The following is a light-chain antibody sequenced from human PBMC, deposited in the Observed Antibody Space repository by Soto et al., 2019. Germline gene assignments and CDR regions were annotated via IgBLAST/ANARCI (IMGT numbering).Light chain of an antibody. CDR3: QQFEDFPRAII. CDR1: QDISTY. Sequence: QMPPSTSPLAAPVGEQVPINCQAVQDISTYLNWYQQKPGKAPKLLIYDASNLETGVPSRFSGSGSGTDFTFTISSLQPEDIATYYCQQFEDFPRAIIFGQGTRLEIK. CDR2: DAS. J-gene: IGKJ5*01. V-gene: IGKV1-33*01.